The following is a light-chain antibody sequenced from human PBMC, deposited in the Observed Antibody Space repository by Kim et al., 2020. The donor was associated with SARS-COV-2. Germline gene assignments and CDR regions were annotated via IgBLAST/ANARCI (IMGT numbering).Light chain of an antibody. CDR2: QDT. J-gene: IGLJ2*01. Sequence: VSPGQTASITCSGDKLGENYASWYQQKPGQSPLLVIYQDTERPSGIPERFSGSNSGNTATLTIIGTQTMDEADYYCQAWDRSTVVFGGGTQLTVL. CDR3: QAWDRSTVV. CDR1: KLGENY. V-gene: IGLV3-1*01.